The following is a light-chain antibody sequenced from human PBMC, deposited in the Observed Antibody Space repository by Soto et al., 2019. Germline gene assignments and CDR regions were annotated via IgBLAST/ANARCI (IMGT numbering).Light chain of an antibody. Sequence: DIQITHSPSSMSASVLERVTSISRASQTISSWLAWYQQKPGKAPRLLIYDVSTLESGVPSRFSGSGSGTEFTLTISGLQPDDFATYYCQQYNSYSWTFGQGTKVDIK. CDR2: DVS. J-gene: IGKJ1*01. CDR1: QTISSW. CDR3: QQYNSYSWT. V-gene: IGKV1-5*02.